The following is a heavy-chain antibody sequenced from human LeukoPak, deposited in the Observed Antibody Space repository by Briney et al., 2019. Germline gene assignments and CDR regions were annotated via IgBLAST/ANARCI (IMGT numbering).Heavy chain of an antibody. D-gene: IGHD6-19*01. CDR3: AKTLRESSGREYFDL. J-gene: IGHJ2*01. Sequence: GGSLRLSCAASGFTLSYYAMSWVRQAPGKGLEWVSGVSGSGGSTYYADSVKGRFTISRDNSKNTLYLQLNSLRVEDTAEYYCAKTLRESSGREYFDLWGRGTLVTVSS. CDR1: GFTLSYYA. V-gene: IGHV3-23*01. CDR2: VSGSGGST.